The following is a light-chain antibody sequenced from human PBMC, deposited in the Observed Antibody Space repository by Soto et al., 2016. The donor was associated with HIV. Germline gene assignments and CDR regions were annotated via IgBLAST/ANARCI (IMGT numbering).Light chain of an antibody. Sequence: DVVLTQSPLSLPVTPGQSASISCRSSQSLVRSDGNTYLNWFQQRPGQSPRRLIYKVSNRDSGVPDRFSGSGSGTDFTLKISRVEAEDVGVYYCWQGTHWPPWTFGQGTKVEVK. V-gene: IGKV2-30*02. CDR2: KVS. J-gene: IGKJ1*01. CDR1: QSLVRSDGNTY. CDR3: WQGTHWPPWT.